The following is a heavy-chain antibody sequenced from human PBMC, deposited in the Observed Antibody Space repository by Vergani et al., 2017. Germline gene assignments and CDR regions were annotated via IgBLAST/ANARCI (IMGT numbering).Heavy chain of an antibody. CDR3: AKDLGRGGDYYYYGMDV. V-gene: IGHV3-9*01. CDR1: GFTFDDYA. J-gene: IGHJ6*02. Sequence: EVQLVESGGGLVQPGRSLRLSCAASGFTFDDYAMHWVRQAPGKGLEWVSGISWNSGSIGYADSVKGRFTISRDNAKNTLYLQMNSLRAEDTAVYYCAKDLGRGGDYYYYGMDVWGQGTTVTVSS. CDR2: ISWNSGSI. D-gene: IGHD1-26*01.